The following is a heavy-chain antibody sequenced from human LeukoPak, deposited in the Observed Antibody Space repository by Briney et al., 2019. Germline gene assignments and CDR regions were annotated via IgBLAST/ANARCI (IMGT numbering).Heavy chain of an antibody. J-gene: IGHJ3*02. V-gene: IGHV1-8*01. CDR1: GNTFSNYD. CDR3: ASVWGPKSKYAFDI. D-gene: IGHD7-27*01. Sequence: ASVKVSCKASGNTFSNYDVNWVRQATGQGLEWMGWMNPNSGNTGYAQKFQGRVTMTRNSSISTAYMELSVLRSEDTAVYYCASVWGPKSKYAFDIWGQGTMVTVSS. CDR2: MNPNSGNT.